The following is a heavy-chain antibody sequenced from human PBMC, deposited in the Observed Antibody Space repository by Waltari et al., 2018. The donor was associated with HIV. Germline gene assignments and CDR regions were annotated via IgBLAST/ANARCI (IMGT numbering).Heavy chain of an antibody. CDR1: GASMRSKNYY. D-gene: IGHD3-9*01. J-gene: IGHJ1*01. Sequence: LQLKESGPGLVKPSDTLSLTCAVSGASMRSKNYYWAWSRQSPGERLEWIATIYYTGDTYFVPSLKNRTSISVDSSKNLLSLSLASVTAADTAIYYCARQHAYTSDWFSQASFFNYWGPGTLVTVSS. CDR2: IYYTGDT. V-gene: IGHV4-39*01. CDR3: ARQHAYTSDWFSQASFFNY.